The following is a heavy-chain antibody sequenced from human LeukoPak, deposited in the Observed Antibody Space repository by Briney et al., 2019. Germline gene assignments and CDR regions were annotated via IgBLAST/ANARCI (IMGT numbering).Heavy chain of an antibody. D-gene: IGHD2/OR15-2a*01. J-gene: IGHJ4*02. CDR2: INHSGST. CDR3: ARVIDY. CDR1: GGSFSGYY. Sequence: PSETLSLTCAVYGGSFSGYYWTWIRQPPGKGLEWIGEINHSGSTTYNPSLKSRVTISVDASKNQFSLKLSSVTAADTAVYYCARVIDYWGQGTLVTVSS. V-gene: IGHV4-34*01.